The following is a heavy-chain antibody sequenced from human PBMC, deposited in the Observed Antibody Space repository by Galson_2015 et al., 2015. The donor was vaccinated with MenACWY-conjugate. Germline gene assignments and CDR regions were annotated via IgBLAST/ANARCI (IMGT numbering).Heavy chain of an antibody. CDR2: IDWNDDK. Sequence: PALVKPTQTLTLTCSLSGFSISANGMRVSWIRQPPGKALEWLARIDWNDDKFYRPSLETRLTISKDTSKNQVVLVMTNMDPEDTGTYFCARIGHYYSPSSGTFDIWGQGTVIAVSA. V-gene: IGHV2-70*04. D-gene: IGHD3-22*01. CDR1: GFSISANGMR. CDR3: ARIGHYYSPSSGTFDI. J-gene: IGHJ3*02.